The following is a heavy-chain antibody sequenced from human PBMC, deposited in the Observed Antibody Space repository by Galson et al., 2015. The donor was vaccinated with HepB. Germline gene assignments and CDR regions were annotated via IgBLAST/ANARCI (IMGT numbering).Heavy chain of an antibody. CDR2: ISYDGSNK. J-gene: IGHJ6*02. CDR1: GFTFSSYG. V-gene: IGHV3-30*18. CDR3: AKDMDNYGMDV. D-gene: IGHD2-2*03. Sequence: SLRLSCAASGFTFSSYGMHWVRQAPGKGLEWVAVISYDGSNKYYADSVKGRFTISRDNSKNTLYLQMNSLRAEDTAVYYCAKDMDNYGMDVWGQGTTVTVSS.